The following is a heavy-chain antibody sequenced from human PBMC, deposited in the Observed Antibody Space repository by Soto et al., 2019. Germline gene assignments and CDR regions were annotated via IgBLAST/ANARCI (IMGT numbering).Heavy chain of an antibody. Sequence: WTWIRQHPGKGLEWIGYIHYSGTTYYSPSLKSRVTISSDTSNKHFSLKLTSGTAADTAIYYCARDIGDGYYDSWGQGTLVTVSS. J-gene: IGHJ4*02. CDR3: ARDIGDGYYDS. CDR2: IHYSGTT. V-gene: IGHV4-31*02.